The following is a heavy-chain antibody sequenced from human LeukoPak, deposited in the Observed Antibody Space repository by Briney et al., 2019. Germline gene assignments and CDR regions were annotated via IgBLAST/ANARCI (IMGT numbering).Heavy chain of an antibody. Sequence: ASVKVSCKASGYTFTSYDINWVRQATGQGLEWMGWMNPNSGNTGYAQKFQGRVTMTRDMSTSTVYMELSSLRSEDTAVYYCARDLGFGELRDWGQGTLVTVSS. V-gene: IGHV1-8*01. CDR1: GYTFTSYD. D-gene: IGHD3-10*01. J-gene: IGHJ4*02. CDR3: ARDLGFGELRD. CDR2: MNPNSGNT.